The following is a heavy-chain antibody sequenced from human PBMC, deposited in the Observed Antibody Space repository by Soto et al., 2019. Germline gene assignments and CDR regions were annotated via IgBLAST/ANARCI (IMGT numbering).Heavy chain of an antibody. CDR1: GFTFSSYA. Sequence: EVQLLQSGGGFVQPGGSLRLSCAASGFTFSSYAMSWVRQAPGKGLEWVSAISGSGGSTYYADSVKGRFTISRDKSKNPLYLQMTSLRAEDTAVYYCAEDRGWYYFDSWGEGTLFTVSS. D-gene: IGHD6-19*01. J-gene: IGHJ4*02. CDR2: ISGSGGST. CDR3: AEDRGWYYFDS. V-gene: IGHV3-23*01.